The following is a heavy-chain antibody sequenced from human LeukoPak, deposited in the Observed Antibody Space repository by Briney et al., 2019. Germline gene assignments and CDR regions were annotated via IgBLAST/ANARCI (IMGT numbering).Heavy chain of an antibody. J-gene: IGHJ4*02. CDR3: ATGGSSWLFDY. CDR2: INPSGGST. Sequence: ASVKVSCKASGYTFTSYYMHWVRQAPGQGLEWMGIINPSGGSTSYAQKFQGRVTMTEDTSTDTAYMELSSLRSEDTAVYYCATGGSSWLFDYWGQGTLVTVSS. V-gene: IGHV1-46*01. D-gene: IGHD6-13*01. CDR1: GYTFTSYY.